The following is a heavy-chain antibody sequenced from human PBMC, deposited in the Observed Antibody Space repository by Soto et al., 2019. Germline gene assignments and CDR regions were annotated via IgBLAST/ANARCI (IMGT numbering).Heavy chain of an antibody. CDR3: ARDADGGFLEWLLPSDY. Sequence: AASVKVSCKASGYTFTSYGISWVRQAPGQGLEWMGWISAYNGNTNYAQKLQGRVTMTTDTSTSTAYMELRSLRSDDTAVYYCARDADGGFLEWLLPSDYWGQGTLVTVSS. CDR1: GYTFTSYG. J-gene: IGHJ4*02. V-gene: IGHV1-18*01. CDR2: ISAYNGNT. D-gene: IGHD3-3*01.